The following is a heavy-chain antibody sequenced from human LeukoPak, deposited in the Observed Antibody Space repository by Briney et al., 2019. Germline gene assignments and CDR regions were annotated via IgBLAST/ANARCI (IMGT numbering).Heavy chain of an antibody. CDR3: ARRGIAAILYAFDI. CDR1: GGSISSSSYY. D-gene: IGHD6-13*01. Sequence: SETLSLTCTVSGGSISSSSYYWGWIRQPPGKGLEWIGSIYYSGSTYYNPSLKSRVTISVDTSKNQFSLKLSSVTAADTAVYYCARRGIAAILYAFDIWGQGTMVTVSS. CDR2: IYYSGST. J-gene: IGHJ3*02. V-gene: IGHV4-39*01.